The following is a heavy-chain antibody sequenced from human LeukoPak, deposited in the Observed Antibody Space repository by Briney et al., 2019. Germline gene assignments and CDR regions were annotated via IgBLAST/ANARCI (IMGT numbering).Heavy chain of an antibody. CDR1: GFTFSNYW. D-gene: IGHD2-21*02. CDR3: ARSQFGGDFSFDY. J-gene: IGHJ4*02. V-gene: IGHV3-48*03. CDR2: ISSSGSTI. Sequence: PGGSLRLSCAASGFTFSNYWVNWVRQAPGKGLEWVSYISSSGSTIYYADSVKGRFTISRDNAKNSLYLQMNSLRAEDTAVYYCARSQFGGDFSFDYWGQGTLVTVSS.